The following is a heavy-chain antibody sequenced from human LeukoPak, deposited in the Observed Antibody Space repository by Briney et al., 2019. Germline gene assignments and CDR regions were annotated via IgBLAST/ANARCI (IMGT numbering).Heavy chain of an antibody. CDR2: IYYSGST. D-gene: IGHD3-3*01. CDR3: ARCSHDFWSGYYIDP. V-gene: IGHV4-31*03. Sequence: SQTLSLTCTVSGGSISSGGYYWSWIRQHPGKGLEWIGYIYYSGSTYYNPSLKSRVTISVDTSKNQFSLKLSSVTAADTAVYYGARCSHDFWSGYYIDPWGQGTLVTVSS. CDR1: GGSISSGGYY. J-gene: IGHJ5*02.